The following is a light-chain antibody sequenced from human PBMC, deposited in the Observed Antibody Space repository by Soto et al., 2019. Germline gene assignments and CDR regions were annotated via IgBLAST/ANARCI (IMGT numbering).Light chain of an antibody. Sequence: QSALAQPPSASGSPGQSVTISCTGTSSDVGAYNYVSWYQQHRGKAPKLIIYDVSQRPSGIPDRFSGSKSGNTASLTVSGLQAEDESVYYCNSFAGSAHVVFGGGTKLTVL. CDR2: DVS. CDR3: NSFAGSAHVV. CDR1: SSDVGAYNY. V-gene: IGLV2-8*01. J-gene: IGLJ2*01.